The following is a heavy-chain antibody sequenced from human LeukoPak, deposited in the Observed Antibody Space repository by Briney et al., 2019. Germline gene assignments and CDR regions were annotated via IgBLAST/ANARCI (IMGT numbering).Heavy chain of an antibody. CDR1: GGSISSYY. CDR2: IYSSGST. J-gene: IGHJ4*02. Sequence: SETLSLTCTVSGGSISSYYWSWLRQPAGKGLEWIGRIYSSGSTNYNPSLKSRVTISVDTSENQFSLKLSSVTAADTAVYYCATGIGVILTQLDYWGQGTLVTVSS. V-gene: IGHV4-4*07. CDR3: ATGIGVILTQLDY. D-gene: IGHD3-9*01.